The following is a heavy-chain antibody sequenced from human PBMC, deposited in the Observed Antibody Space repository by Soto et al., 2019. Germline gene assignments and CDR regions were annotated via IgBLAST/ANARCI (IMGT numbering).Heavy chain of an antibody. D-gene: IGHD5-18*01. CDR2: IKSKTDGGTT. J-gene: IGHJ4*02. V-gene: IGHV3-15*07. CDR1: GFSFSNAW. CDR3: TTVGTWDTAMPRTPFDY. Sequence: EVQLVESGGGLVKPGGSLRLSCAASGFSFSNAWMNWVRQAPGKGLEWVGRIKSKTDGGTTDYAAPVIGRFTISRDDSKNTLYLQMNSQKTEHTAVYYCTTVGTWDTAMPRTPFDYWGQGTLVTVSS.